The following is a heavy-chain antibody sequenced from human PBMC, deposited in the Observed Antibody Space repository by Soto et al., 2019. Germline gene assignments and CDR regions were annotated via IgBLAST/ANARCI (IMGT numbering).Heavy chain of an antibody. CDR1: GYTFTDYF. V-gene: IGHV1-2*02. J-gene: IGHJ5*02. Sequence: QVQLVQSGAEVKKPGASVKVSCKASGYTFTDYFIHWVRQAPGQGFEWMGWINPNSRGTNYEQKFQGRVTMTRDTSNSTAYMELRGLTSADTAVYYCARVTLKAGNWFDPWGQGTLVTVSS. CDR2: INPNSRGT. CDR3: ARVTLKAGNWFDP.